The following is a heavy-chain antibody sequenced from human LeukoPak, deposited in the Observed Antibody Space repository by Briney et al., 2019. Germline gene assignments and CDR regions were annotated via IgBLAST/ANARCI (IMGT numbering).Heavy chain of an antibody. CDR2: IKSDGRT. D-gene: IGHD3-22*01. J-gene: IGHJ1*01. CDR1: GFTFSNYW. Sequence: GGSLRLSCAAAGFTFSNYWMHWIRQAPGKGLVWVSRIKSDGRTNYADSVKGRFTISRDNAKNTVSLQMNSLRAEDTGVYYCARAPSEIGGYYPEYFRHWGQGTLVTVSS. V-gene: IGHV3-74*01. CDR3: ARAPSEIGGYYPEYFRH.